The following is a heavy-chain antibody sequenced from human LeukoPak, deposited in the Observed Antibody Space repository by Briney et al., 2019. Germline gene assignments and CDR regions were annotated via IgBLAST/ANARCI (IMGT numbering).Heavy chain of an antibody. D-gene: IGHD6-13*01. Sequence: PSETLSLTCTVSGGSISSSSYYWSWIRQPPGKGLEWIGEINHSGSTNYNPSLKSRVTISVDTSKNQFSLKLSSVTAADTAVYYCARVGIGQQLDYYYYYGMDVWGQGTTVTVSS. CDR1: GGSISSSSYY. CDR3: ARVGIGQQLDYYYYYGMDV. J-gene: IGHJ6*02. V-gene: IGHV4-39*07. CDR2: INHSGST.